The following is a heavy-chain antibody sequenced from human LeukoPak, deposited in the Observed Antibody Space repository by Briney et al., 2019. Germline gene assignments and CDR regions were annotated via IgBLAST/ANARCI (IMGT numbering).Heavy chain of an antibody. D-gene: IGHD6-13*01. CDR2: IRSKANSYAT. CDR1: GFTFSGSA. CDR3: HRPLVYSSSSTRTGDY. Sequence: HSGGSLRLSCAASGFTFSGSAMHWARQASGKGLEWVGRIRSKANSYATAYAASVKGRFTISRDDSKNTAYLQMNSLKTEDTAVYYCHRPLVYSSSSTRTGDYWGQGTLVTVSS. J-gene: IGHJ4*02. V-gene: IGHV3-73*01.